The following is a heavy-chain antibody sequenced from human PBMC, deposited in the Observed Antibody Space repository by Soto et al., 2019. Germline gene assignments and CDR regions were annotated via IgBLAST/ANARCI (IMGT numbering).Heavy chain of an antibody. V-gene: IGHV4-31*03. CDR1: GVSISSGGYY. Sequence: SETLSLTCTVSGVSISSGGYYWSWIRQHPGKGLEWIGNIYYSGRTYYNPSLKSRVILSVDTSKNQFSLKLSSVTAADTAVYYCARGSFWGFQNHYFDYWGQGTLVTVSS. J-gene: IGHJ4*02. CDR3: ARGSFWGFQNHYFDY. CDR2: IYYSGRT. D-gene: IGHD7-27*01.